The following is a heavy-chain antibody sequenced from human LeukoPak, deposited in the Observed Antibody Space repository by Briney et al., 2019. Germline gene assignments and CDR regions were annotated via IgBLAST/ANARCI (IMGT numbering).Heavy chain of an antibody. J-gene: IGHJ6*02. CDR1: GASISSSSYY. V-gene: IGHV4-39*07. CDR3: ARDAGHQLSRRNYYAMDV. D-gene: IGHD2-2*01. Sequence: SETLSLTCTVSGASISSSSYYWGWIRQPPGKGLEWIGRIYYGGSTYYNPSLKSRVTISVDTSKNQFSLKVNSVTAADTAVYYCARDAGHQLSRRNYYAMDVWGQGTTVTVS. CDR2: IYYGGST.